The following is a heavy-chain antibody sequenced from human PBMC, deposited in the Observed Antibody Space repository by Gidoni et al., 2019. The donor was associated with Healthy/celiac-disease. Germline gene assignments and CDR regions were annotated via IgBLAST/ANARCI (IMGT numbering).Heavy chain of an antibody. CDR3: ARGKDIVVVPAAPLDV. Sequence: QVQLQESGPGLVKPSETLSLTCTVSGGSVSSGSYYWSWIRHPPGKGLEWIGYIYDSGSTNYNPSLKGRVTISVDTSKNQFSLKLSSVTAADTAVYYCARGKDIVVVPAAPLDVWGKGTTVTVSS. J-gene: IGHJ6*03. D-gene: IGHD2-2*01. CDR2: IYDSGST. V-gene: IGHV4-61*01. CDR1: GGSVSSGSYY.